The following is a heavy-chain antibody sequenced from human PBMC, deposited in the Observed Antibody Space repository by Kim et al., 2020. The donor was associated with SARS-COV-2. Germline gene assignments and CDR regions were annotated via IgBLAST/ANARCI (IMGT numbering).Heavy chain of an antibody. J-gene: IGHJ4*02. CDR2: IYPGDSDT. D-gene: IGHD3-22*01. Sequence: GESLKISCKGSGYSFTSYWIGWVRQMPGKGLEWMGIIYPGDSDTRYSPSFQGQVTISADKSISTAYLQWSSLKASDTAMYYCARLNDRSSGYSHPTLGTFYFDYWGQGTLVTVSS. CDR1: GYSFTSYW. CDR3: ARLNDRSSGYSHPTLGTFYFDY. V-gene: IGHV5-51*01.